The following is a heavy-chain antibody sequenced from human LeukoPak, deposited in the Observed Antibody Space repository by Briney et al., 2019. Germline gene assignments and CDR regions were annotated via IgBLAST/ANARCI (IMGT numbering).Heavy chain of an antibody. V-gene: IGHV3-30*01. J-gene: IGHJ4*02. CDR2: ISSDGSNK. Sequence: GGSLRLSCAASGFTFSSYAMHWVRQAPGKGLEWVAVISSDGSNKYYADSVKGRFTISRDNSKNTLYLQMNSLRAEDTAVYYCARDPCIAARPCNYFDYWGQGTLVTVSS. D-gene: IGHD6-6*01. CDR1: GFTFSSYA. CDR3: ARDPCIAARPCNYFDY.